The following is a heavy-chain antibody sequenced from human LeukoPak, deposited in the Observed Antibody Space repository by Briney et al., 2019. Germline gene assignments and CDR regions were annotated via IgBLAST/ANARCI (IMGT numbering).Heavy chain of an antibody. CDR1: GFTFSSYW. CDR2: IKSKTDGGTT. CDR3: TTLYYDFWSGYSDY. J-gene: IGHJ4*02. D-gene: IGHD3-3*01. V-gene: IGHV3-15*07. Sequence: GALRLSCAASGFTFSSYWMNWARQAPGKGLEWVGRIKSKTDGGTTDYAAPVKGRFTISRDDSKNTLYLQMNSLKTEDTAVYYCTTLYYDFWSGYSDYWGQGTLVTVSS.